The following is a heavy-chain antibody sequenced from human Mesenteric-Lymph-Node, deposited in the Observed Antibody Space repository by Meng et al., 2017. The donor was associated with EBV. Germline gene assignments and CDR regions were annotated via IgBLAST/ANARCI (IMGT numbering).Heavy chain of an antibody. V-gene: IGHV1-3*01. D-gene: IGHD3-22*01. CDR3: ARDYYDSRGYSYYFDY. J-gene: IGHJ4*02. CDR2: INAGNGNI. CDR1: XYTFTNYA. Sequence: QVQLVQSGAEVKKPGASVKVSCXXXXYTFTNYAMHWVRQAPGQRLEWMAWINAGNGNIKYSQKFQDRVTITRDTSASTAYMELSSLRSEDTAVYYCARDYYDSRGYSYYFDYWGQGTRVTVSS.